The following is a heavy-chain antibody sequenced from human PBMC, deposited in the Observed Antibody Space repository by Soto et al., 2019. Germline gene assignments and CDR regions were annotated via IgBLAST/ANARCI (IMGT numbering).Heavy chain of an antibody. J-gene: IGHJ4*02. V-gene: IGHV3-66*01. D-gene: IGHD6-13*01. CDR3: VKYSSPEY. CDR1: GFPVSDNY. CDR2: IYSDGST. Sequence: EVQLVESGGGLVQPGGSLRLSCAASGFPVSDNYMTWVRQAPGKGLEWVSVIYSDGSTYYEDAVKGRFTISRDSPKNTLYLQMDTLRAEDTAVYYCVKYSSPEYWGQGTLVTVSS.